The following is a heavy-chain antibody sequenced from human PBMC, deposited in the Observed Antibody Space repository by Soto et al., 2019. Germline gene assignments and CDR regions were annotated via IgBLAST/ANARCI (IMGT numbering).Heavy chain of an antibody. CDR3: ARQTGVFGHYFDY. CDR1: GGSIISSSYY. V-gene: IGHV4-39*01. D-gene: IGHD3-16*01. CDR2: SYYNGNT. J-gene: IGHJ4*02. Sequence: QLRLQEAGPGLVKPSETLSLTCTVSGGSIISSSYYLGWIRQPPGKGPECIGASYYNGNTYYNPSHKSRVTMSVDTSKNQCSLKLSSATAADTAMYYCARQTGVFGHYFDYWGQGTLVTVSS.